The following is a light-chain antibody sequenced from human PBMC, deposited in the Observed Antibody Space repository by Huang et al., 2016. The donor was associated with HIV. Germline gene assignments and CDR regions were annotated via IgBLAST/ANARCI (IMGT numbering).Light chain of an antibody. CDR1: QSISSW. CDR3: QQYNSYSWT. CDR2: KAS. J-gene: IGKJ1*01. Sequence: DIQMTQSPSTLSASVGDRVTITCRASQSISSWLAWYQQKPGKAPKLLIYKASSLERVVPSRFSGSGSGTEFTLTISSLQPDDFATYYCQQYNSYSWTFGQGTKVEIK. V-gene: IGKV1-5*03.